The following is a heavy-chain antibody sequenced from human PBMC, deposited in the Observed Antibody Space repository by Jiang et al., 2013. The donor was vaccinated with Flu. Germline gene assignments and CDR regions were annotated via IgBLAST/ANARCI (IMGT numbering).Heavy chain of an antibody. J-gene: IGHJ4*02. Sequence: FTGRFVFSVDTSVNTAYLQIYSLKAEDTAVYYCARGGAVANIHYFDYWGQGTLVTVSS. CDR3: ARGGAVANIHYFDY. V-gene: IGHV7-4-1*01. D-gene: IGHD6-19*01.